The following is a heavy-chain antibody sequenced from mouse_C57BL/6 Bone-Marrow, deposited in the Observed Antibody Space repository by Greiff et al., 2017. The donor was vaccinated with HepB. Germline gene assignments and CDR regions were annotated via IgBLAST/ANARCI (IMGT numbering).Heavy chain of an antibody. V-gene: IGHV5-9-1*02. J-gene: IGHJ3*01. CDR3: TRDRAYYSNYLAWFAY. Sequence: EVMLVESGEGLVKPGGSLKLSCAASGFTFSSYAMSWVRQTPEKSLEWVAYISSGGDYIYYADTVKGRFTISRDNARNTLYLQMSSLKSEDTAMYYCTRDRAYYSNYLAWFAYWGQGTLVTVSA. CDR2: ISSGGDYI. CDR1: GFTFSSYA. D-gene: IGHD2-5*01.